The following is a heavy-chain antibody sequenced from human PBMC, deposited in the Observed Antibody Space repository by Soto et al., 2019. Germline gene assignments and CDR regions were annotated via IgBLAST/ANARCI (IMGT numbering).Heavy chain of an antibody. J-gene: IGHJ6*02. Sequence: GGSLSLSCAVSGFTFSSYGMHWVRQSPGKGLERVAVIWYDGSNKYYADSVKGRFTISRDNSKNTLYLQMNSLRAEDTAVYYCARDRIAVAGNYYYGMDVWGQGTTVTVSS. CDR3: ARDRIAVAGNYYYGMDV. CDR2: IWYDGSNK. D-gene: IGHD6-19*01. CDR1: GFTFSSYG. V-gene: IGHV3-33*01.